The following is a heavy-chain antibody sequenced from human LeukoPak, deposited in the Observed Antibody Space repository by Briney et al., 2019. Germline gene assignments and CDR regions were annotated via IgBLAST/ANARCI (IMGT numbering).Heavy chain of an antibody. CDR3: ARDPLQYYYDSNSYYYYYYMDV. V-gene: IGHV1-2*02. CDR1: GYTFTGYY. D-gene: IGHD3-22*01. CDR2: INPTGGGT. J-gene: IGHJ6*03. Sequence: ASVRVSCKASGYTFTGYYMHWVRQAPGQGLEWMGWINPTGGGTNYAQKFQGRVTMTRDMSTSTVYMELSSLRSEDTAVYYCARDPLQYYYDSNSYYYYYYMDVWGKGTTVTVSS.